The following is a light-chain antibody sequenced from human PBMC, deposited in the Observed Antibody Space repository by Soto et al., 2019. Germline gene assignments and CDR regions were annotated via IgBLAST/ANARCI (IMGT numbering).Light chain of an antibody. V-gene: IGKV3-20*01. Sequence: IVLTQSPGTLSLAPGERATLSCRASQSVSSSYLAWYQQKPGQAPRLLIYGASSRATGIPDRFSGSGSGTDFTLTMSRLEPEDFAVYYCQQYGSSPSLTFGGGTKV. CDR2: GAS. CDR3: QQYGSSPSLT. J-gene: IGKJ4*01. CDR1: QSVSSSY.